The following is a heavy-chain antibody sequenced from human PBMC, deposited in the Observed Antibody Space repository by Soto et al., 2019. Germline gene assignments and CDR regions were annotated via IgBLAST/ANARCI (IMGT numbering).Heavy chain of an antibody. J-gene: IGHJ4*02. CDR3: ARGLFSGDAYSGGWYYFDY. CDR1: GGSFSDYS. D-gene: IGHD1-26*01. CDR2: INHSGSA. Sequence: QVQLQQWGAGLLKPSETLSLTCTVYGGSFSDYSWTWIRQPPGKALEWIGQINHSGSANYNPSLRSRVPRSSATPKNQCSLELSAVTAAATTVYYWARGLFSGDAYSGGWYYFDYWGQRTLVPVPS. V-gene: IGHV4-34*01.